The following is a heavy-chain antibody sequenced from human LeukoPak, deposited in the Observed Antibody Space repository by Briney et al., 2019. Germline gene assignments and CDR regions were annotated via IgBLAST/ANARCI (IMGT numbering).Heavy chain of an antibody. CDR3: AKGLQRVVTATAFWFDP. CDR2: IYYTGST. J-gene: IGHJ5*02. Sequence: PSETLSLTCTVSGGSISSGSYYWSWIRQPPGKGLEWIGYIYYTGSTNYNPSLKSRVTISLDTSKNQFSLKLSSVTAADTAVYYCAKGLQRVVTATAFWFDPWGQGTLVTVSS. D-gene: IGHD4-23*01. CDR1: GGSISSGSYY. V-gene: IGHV4-61*01.